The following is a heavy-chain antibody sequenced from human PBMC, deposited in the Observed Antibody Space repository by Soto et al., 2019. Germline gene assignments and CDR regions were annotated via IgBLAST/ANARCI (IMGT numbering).Heavy chain of an antibody. Sequence: GGSLRLSCAASGFTFSSYAMGWVRQGPGKGLEWVAVVSIGGSTHYADSVRGRFTISRDNSKNTLSLQMNSLTAEDTAVYFCAKRRGAGGHFDYWGEGTLVTVSS. D-gene: IGHD2-15*01. J-gene: IGHJ4*02. CDR3: AKRRGAGGHFDY. CDR2: VSIGGST. V-gene: IGHV3-23*01. CDR1: GFTFSSYA.